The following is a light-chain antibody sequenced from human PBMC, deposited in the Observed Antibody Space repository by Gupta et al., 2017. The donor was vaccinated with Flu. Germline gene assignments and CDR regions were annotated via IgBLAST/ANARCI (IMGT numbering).Light chain of an antibody. V-gene: IGKV1-12*01. CDR2: TAY. CDR3: QQADSFPIT. J-gene: IGKJ5*01. Sequence: DIQMTQSPSSVSASVGDRVTITCRASQGISGSLAWYQQRPGQAPKLLIYTAYSLETGVPSRFSGSGSGTEFTLTIYNLQPEDFATYYCQQADSFPITFGQGTLLEIK. CDR1: QGISGS.